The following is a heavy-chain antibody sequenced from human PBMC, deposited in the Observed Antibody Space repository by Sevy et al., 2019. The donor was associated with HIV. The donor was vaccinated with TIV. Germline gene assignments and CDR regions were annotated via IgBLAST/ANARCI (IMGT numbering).Heavy chain of an antibody. V-gene: IGHV3-23*01. CDR1: GFDFSIYS. CDR3: AREGCTKPHDY. D-gene: IGHD2-8*01. CDR2: LSFGCGKI. Sequence: GGCLRLSCAASGFDFSIYSMSWVRQAPGKGLEWVSTLSFGCGKIKYADSVKGRFTISRDNSKSSVYLQMNYMRVEDTAVYYCAREGCTKPHDYWGQGTLVTVSS. J-gene: IGHJ4*02.